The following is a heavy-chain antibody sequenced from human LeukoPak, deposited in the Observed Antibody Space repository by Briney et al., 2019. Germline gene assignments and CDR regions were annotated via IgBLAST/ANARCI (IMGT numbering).Heavy chain of an antibody. Sequence: SETLSLTCTVSGGSISSGDYYWSWIRQPPGKGLEWIGYIYYSGSTYYNPSLKSRVTISVDTSKNQFSLKLSSVTAADTAVYYCARAARILTAIDYWGQGTLVTVSS. CDR1: GGSISSGDYY. V-gene: IGHV4-30-4*01. CDR2: IYYSGST. CDR3: ARAARILTAIDY. J-gene: IGHJ4*02. D-gene: IGHD2-15*01.